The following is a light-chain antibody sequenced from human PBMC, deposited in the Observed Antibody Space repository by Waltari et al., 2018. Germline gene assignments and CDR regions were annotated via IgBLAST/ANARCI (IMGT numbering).Light chain of an antibody. CDR3: QVWDDTDDHPV. V-gene: IGLV3-21*03. CDR1: NHRAHT. CDR2: DTT. J-gene: IGLJ2*01. Sequence: SYVLTQPPSVSVAPGKTARISCAGQNHRAHTVYWYQQKPGQAPVRVIYDTTVRPSGIPDRISGSDPATLTIARVEAGDEADYYCQVWDDTDDHPVFGGGTRLTVL.